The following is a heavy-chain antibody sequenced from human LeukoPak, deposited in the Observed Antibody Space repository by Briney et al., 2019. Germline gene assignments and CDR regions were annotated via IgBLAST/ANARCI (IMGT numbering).Heavy chain of an antibody. CDR2: IIPICGTA. D-gene: IGHD3-10*01. CDR1: GCTFSSYA. CDR3: ASGDAATKDY. V-gene: IGHV1-69*13. Sequence: AASVKVSCKASGCTFSSYAISWVRQAPGQGLEWMGGIIPICGTANYAQEFQGRVTITADESTSTAYMELSSLRSEDTAVYCCASGDAATKDYWGQGTLVTVSS. J-gene: IGHJ4*02.